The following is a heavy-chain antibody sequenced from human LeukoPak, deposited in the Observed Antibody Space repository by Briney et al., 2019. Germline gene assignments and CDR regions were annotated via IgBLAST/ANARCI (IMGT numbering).Heavy chain of an antibody. CDR1: GGSISSSSYY. CDR2: INHSGST. CDR3: ASGYDILTGYGSGFDY. D-gene: IGHD3-9*01. Sequence: SETLSLTCTVSGGSISSSSYYWSWIRQPPGKGLEWIGEINHSGSTNYNPSLKSRVTISVDTSKNQFSLKLSSVAAADTAVYYCASGYDILTGYGSGFDYWGQGILVTVSS. V-gene: IGHV4-39*07. J-gene: IGHJ4*02.